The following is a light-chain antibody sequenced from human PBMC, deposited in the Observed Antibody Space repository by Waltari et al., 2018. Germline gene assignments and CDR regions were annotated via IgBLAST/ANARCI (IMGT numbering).Light chain of an antibody. CDR1: SSDVGAYNY. Sequence: QSALTQPPSASGSPGQSVTISCTGTSSDVGAYNYVSWYQQHPGKAPKLMIYEVTKRPPGVPVRCSGSKSGNTASLTVSGLQAEDEADYYCSSYADNTCIFGGGTKLTVL. V-gene: IGLV2-8*01. CDR3: SSYADNTCI. J-gene: IGLJ2*01. CDR2: EVT.